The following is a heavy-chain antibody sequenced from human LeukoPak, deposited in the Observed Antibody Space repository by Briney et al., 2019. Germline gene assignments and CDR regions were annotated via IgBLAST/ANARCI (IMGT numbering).Heavy chain of an antibody. Sequence: SETLSLTCAVYGGSFSGYYWGWIRQPPGKGLEWIGEINHSGSTNYNPSLKSRVTISVDTSKNQFSLKLSSVTAADTAAYYCARVVVVPAAIQVAGWFDPWGQGTLVTVSS. D-gene: IGHD2-2*01. CDR3: ARVVVVPAAIQVAGWFDP. CDR2: INHSGST. V-gene: IGHV4-34*01. J-gene: IGHJ5*02. CDR1: GGSFSGYY.